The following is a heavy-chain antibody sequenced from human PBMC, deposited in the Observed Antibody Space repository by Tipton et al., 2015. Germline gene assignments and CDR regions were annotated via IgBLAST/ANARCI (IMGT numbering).Heavy chain of an antibody. Sequence: TLSLTCAVSAYSISSDYYWGWIRQPPGKGLEWIGSISHSGNTYYNPSLKSRVTMSRGTSKNQFSLKLTSVTAADTAVYYCARARGRHGGLFDSWGQGILVTVSS. V-gene: IGHV4-38-2*01. CDR2: ISHSGNT. D-gene: IGHD4-23*01. CDR3: ARARGRHGGLFDS. CDR1: AYSISSDYY. J-gene: IGHJ4*02.